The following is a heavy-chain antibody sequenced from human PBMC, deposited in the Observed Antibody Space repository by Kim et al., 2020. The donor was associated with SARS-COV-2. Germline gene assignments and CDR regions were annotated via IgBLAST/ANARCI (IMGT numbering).Heavy chain of an antibody. D-gene: IGHD4-17*01. V-gene: IGHV4-59*08. CDR3: ARGDYGDQDWWYFDL. Sequence: SETLSLTRTVSGGSISSYYWSWIRQPPGKGLEWIGYIYYSGSTNYNPSLKSRVTISVDTSKNQFSLKLSSVTAADTAVYYCARGDYGDQDWWYFDLWGRGTLVTVSS. CDR2: IYYSGST. CDR1: GGSISSYY. J-gene: IGHJ2*01.